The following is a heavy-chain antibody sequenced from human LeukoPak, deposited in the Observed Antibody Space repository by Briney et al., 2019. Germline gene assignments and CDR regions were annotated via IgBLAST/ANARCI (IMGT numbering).Heavy chain of an antibody. D-gene: IGHD3-22*01. CDR2: INPSGGST. Sequence: EASVKVSCKASGYTFTGYYMHWVRQAPGQGLEWMGIINPSGGSTSYAQKFQGRVTMTRDTSTSTVYMELSSLRSEDTAVYYCARGLIIEYYYDSSGYFMAWGQGTLVTVSS. CDR1: GYTFTGYY. V-gene: IGHV1-46*01. CDR3: ARGLIIEYYYDSSGYFMA. J-gene: IGHJ5*02.